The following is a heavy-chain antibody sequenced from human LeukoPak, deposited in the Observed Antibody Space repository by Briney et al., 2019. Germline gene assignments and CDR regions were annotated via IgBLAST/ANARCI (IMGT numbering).Heavy chain of an antibody. Sequence: PSETLSLTCSVSGGSIRSHYWNWIRQPPGKGLEWLGHIYYSGSTYYNPSLKTRITISVDTSKNQFPLRLSSVTAADTAVYYCARERWEGGSYVMGFDYWGQGALVTVFS. CDR3: ARERWEGGSYVMGFDY. J-gene: IGHJ4*02. CDR2: IYYSGST. D-gene: IGHD1-26*01. V-gene: IGHV4-59*11. CDR1: GGSIRSHY.